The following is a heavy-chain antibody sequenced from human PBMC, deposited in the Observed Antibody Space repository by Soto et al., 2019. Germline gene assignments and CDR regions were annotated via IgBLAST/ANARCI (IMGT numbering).Heavy chain of an antibody. D-gene: IGHD6-13*01. Sequence: QVQLQESGPGLVKPSQTLSLTCTVSGGSISSGDYYWSWIRQPPGKGLEWIGYIYYSGSTYYNPSLKRRVTISVDTSKNQFSLKLSSVTAADTAVYYCARDDLAAAGKGGMDVWGQGTTVTVSS. CDR1: GGSISSGDYY. V-gene: IGHV4-30-4*01. CDR2: IYYSGST. CDR3: ARDDLAAAGKGGMDV. J-gene: IGHJ6*02.